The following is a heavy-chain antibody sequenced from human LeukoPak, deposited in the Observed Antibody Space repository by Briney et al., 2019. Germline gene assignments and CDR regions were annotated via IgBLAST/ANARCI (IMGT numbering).Heavy chain of an antibody. V-gene: IGHV1-2*02. CDR1: GYTFTGYY. J-gene: IGHJ4*02. Sequence: GASVKVSCKASGYTFTGYYMHWVRQAPGQALEWIGWINPNRGGTNYAQKFQGRVTMTRDTSLSTAYMELSRLRSDDTPVYYRAKLGKYQLHDYWGQGTLVTVSS. D-gene: IGHD2-2*01. CDR2: INPNRGGT. CDR3: AKLGKYQLHDY.